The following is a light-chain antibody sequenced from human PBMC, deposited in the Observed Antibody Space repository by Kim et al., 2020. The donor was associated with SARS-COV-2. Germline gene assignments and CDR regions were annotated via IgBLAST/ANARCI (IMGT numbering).Light chain of an antibody. J-gene: IGLJ2*01. V-gene: IGLV1-47*01. CDR1: SSNIGSNY. Sequence: ELTQPPSASWTPGQRVTISCSGSSSNIGSNYVYWYQQLPGTAPKLLIYRNNQRPSGVPDRFSGSKSGTSASLAISGLRSEDEADYYCATWDDSHVVFG. CDR2: RNN. CDR3: ATWDDSHVV.